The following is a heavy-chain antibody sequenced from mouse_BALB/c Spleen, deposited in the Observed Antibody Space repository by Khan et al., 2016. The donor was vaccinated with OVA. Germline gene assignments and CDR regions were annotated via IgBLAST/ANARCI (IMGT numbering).Heavy chain of an antibody. V-gene: IGHV1-7*01. Sequence: QVQLQQPGAERAKPGASVKMSCKASGYTFTTYWMHWVKQRPGQGLEWIGYINPPSGYTDYNEKFKDRATLSADKSSSTAYMQLSSLTSEDSAVYYCTRDRIEYWGQGTTLTVSS. CDR1: GYTFTTYW. J-gene: IGHJ2*01. CDR2: INPPSGYT. CDR3: TRDRIEY.